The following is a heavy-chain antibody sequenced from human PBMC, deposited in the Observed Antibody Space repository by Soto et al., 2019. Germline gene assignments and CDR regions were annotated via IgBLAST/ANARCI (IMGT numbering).Heavy chain of an antibody. CDR2: INHSGST. V-gene: IGHV4-34*01. CDR3: ARGRTTNYFDY. CDR1: GGSFSGYY. J-gene: IGHJ4*02. Sequence: QVQLQQWGAGLLKPSETLSLTCVVYGGSFSGYYWSWIRQPPGKGLEWIGEINHSGSTNYNPSLKSRVTISVDTSKNQFSLKLSSVTAADTAVYYCARGRTTNYFDYWGQGTLVTVSS.